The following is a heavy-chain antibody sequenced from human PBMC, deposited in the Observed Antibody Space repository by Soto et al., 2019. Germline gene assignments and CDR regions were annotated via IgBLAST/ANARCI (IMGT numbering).Heavy chain of an antibody. CDR2: IWYDGSNK. Sequence: PGGSLRLSCAASGFTFSSYGMRWVRQAPGKGLEWVAVIWYDGSNKYYADSVKGRFTISRDNSKNTLYLQMNSLRAEDTAVYYCARDITYYDILTGYSRNPLDYWGQGTLVTVSS. D-gene: IGHD3-9*01. CDR3: ARDITYYDILTGYSRNPLDY. J-gene: IGHJ4*02. CDR1: GFTFSSYG. V-gene: IGHV3-33*01.